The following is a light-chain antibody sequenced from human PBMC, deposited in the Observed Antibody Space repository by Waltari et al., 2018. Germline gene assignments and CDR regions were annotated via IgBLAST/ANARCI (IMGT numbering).Light chain of an antibody. CDR2: DAS. Sequence: ELVLTQSPAPLSLSPGERAPLSCRASQSVSSNLAWYQTKPGQAPRLLIYDASNRATGIQARFSGSGSGTDFTLTISSLEPEDFAVYYCQQRSNWPRMYTFGQGTKLEIK. J-gene: IGKJ2*01. CDR3: QQRSNWPRMYT. CDR1: QSVSSN. V-gene: IGKV3-11*01.